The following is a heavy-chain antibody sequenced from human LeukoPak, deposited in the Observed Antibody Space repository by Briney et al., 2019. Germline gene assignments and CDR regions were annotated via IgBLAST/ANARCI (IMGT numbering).Heavy chain of an antibody. V-gene: IGHV3-30-3*01. CDR3: ASSGYSILYGMDV. J-gene: IGHJ6*02. D-gene: IGHD6-13*01. CDR2: ISYDGSNK. Sequence: GGSLRLSCAASRFTFSSYAMHWVRQAPGKGLEWVAVISYDGSNKYYADSVKGRFTISRDNSKNTLYLQMNSLRAEDTAVYYCASSGYSILYGMDVWGQGTTVTVSS. CDR1: RFTFSSYA.